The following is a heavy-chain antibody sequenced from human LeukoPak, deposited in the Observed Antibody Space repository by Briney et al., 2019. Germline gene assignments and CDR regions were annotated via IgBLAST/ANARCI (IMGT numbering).Heavy chain of an antibody. J-gene: IGHJ4*02. CDR2: IIPIFGTA. D-gene: IGHD2-21*02. V-gene: IGHV1-69*13. Sequence: ASVNVFCTASGGTFSSYAISWVRQAPGQGLEWMGGIIPIFGTANYAQKFQGRVTITADESTSTAYMELSSLRSEDTAVYYCARGPYCGGDCYVIDYWGQGTLVTVSS. CDR1: GGTFSSYA. CDR3: ARGPYCGGDCYVIDY.